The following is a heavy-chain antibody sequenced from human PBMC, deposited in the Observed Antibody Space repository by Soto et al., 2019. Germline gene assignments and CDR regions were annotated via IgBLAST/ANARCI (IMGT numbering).Heavy chain of an antibody. Sequence: GGSLRLSCAASGFTFSSYSMNWVRQAPGKGLEWVSSISSSSSYIYYADSVKGRFTISRDNAKNSLYLQMNSLRAEDTAVYYCARVKGSKWLRYAFDIWGQGTMVTVSS. J-gene: IGHJ3*02. CDR3: ARVKGSKWLRYAFDI. V-gene: IGHV3-21*01. D-gene: IGHD5-12*01. CDR2: ISSSSSYI. CDR1: GFTFSSYS.